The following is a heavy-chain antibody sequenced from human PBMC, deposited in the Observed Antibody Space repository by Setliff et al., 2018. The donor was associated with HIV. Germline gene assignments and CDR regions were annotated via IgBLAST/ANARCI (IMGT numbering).Heavy chain of an antibody. CDR1: GFTFSSYP. CDR3: ARVQQQLLQEDDYFDY. D-gene: IGHD6-13*01. Sequence: GGSLRLSCAASGFTFSSYPMSWVRQSPGKGPEWVSAVSDGGGSTYYAVSVKGRFTISRGNSKNTLYLQMNSLRVEDTAVYYCARVQQQLLQEDDYFDYWGQGTLVTVSS. CDR2: VSDGGGST. V-gene: IGHV3-23*01. J-gene: IGHJ4*02.